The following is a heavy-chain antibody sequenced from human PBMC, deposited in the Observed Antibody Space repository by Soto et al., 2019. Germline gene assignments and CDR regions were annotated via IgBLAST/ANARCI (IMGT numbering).Heavy chain of an antibody. CDR3: ARYSGSYSRGLDY. CDR1: GFSLSDHY. D-gene: IGHD1-26*01. CDR2: IRNKANSYST. V-gene: IGHV3-72*01. J-gene: IGHJ4*02. Sequence: SLRPFCAAAGFSLSDHYMEWVRHAPAKGLEWVGRIRNKANSYSTEYAASVKGRFTISRDDSMNSLYLQMNSLKTEDTAVFYCARYSGSYSRGLDYWGQGTPVTVSS.